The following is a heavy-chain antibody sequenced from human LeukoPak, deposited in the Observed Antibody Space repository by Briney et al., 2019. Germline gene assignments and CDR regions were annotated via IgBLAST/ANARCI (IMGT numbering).Heavy chain of an antibody. CDR1: GFALSSYS. CDR3: ARDGVMARTGSRYDY. D-gene: IGHD2-15*01. J-gene: IGHJ4*02. V-gene: IGHV3-21*01. CDR2: ISRSSSYI. Sequence: PGGSLRLSCAASGFALSSYSMNWVRQAPGKGLVWVSSISRSSSYIYYGVSARGRFTISRDNTKNLVYLQVNSLRAEDTAIYYCARDGVMARTGSRYDYWGQGTLVTVSS.